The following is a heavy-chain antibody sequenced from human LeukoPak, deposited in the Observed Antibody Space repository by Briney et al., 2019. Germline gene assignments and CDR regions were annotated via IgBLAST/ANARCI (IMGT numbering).Heavy chain of an antibody. CDR2: INPNSGDT. V-gene: IGHV1-2*02. J-gene: IGHJ6*03. CDR3: ATADSVPAGDYHYWYMDV. D-gene: IGHD2-2*01. Sequence: ASVKVSCKASGFTLIDYIHWVRQDPRQGLQWMGWINPNSGDTEYAQKFQGRVTMTRDMSIRTVYMELSSLRSDDTAVYYCATADSVPAGDYHYWYMDVWGKGTTVTVSS. CDR1: GFTLIDY.